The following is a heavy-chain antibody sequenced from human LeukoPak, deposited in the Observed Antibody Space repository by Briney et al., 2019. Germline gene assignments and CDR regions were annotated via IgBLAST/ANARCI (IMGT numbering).Heavy chain of an antibody. CDR3: ARVPPYDSSGYLFDY. Sequence: PSETLSLTCSVSGGSISSYYWSWLRQPPGKGLEWIGYIYYSGSTNYNPPLKSRVTISVDTSKNHFSLKLSSVTAADTAVYYCARVPPYDSSGYLFDYWGQGTLVTVSS. J-gene: IGHJ4*02. CDR1: GGSISSYY. V-gene: IGHV4-59*01. CDR2: IYYSGST. D-gene: IGHD3-22*01.